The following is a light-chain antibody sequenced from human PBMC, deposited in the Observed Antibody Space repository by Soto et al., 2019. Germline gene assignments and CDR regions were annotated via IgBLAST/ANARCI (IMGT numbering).Light chain of an antibody. J-gene: IGKJ5*01. CDR3: QQSYSTPVT. V-gene: IGKV1-39*01. CDR1: QSISSY. CDR2: AAS. Sequence: ITQAPSSPSASVGDRITIHCRASQSISSYLNWYQQKPGKAPKLLIYAASSLQSGVPSRFSGSGSGTDFTLTISSLQPEDFATYYCQQSYSTPVTFGQGTRLEI.